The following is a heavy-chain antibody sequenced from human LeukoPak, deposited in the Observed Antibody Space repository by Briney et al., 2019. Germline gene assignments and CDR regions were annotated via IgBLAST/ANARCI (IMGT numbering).Heavy chain of an antibody. CDR3: VNNINVDTAMELFDY. CDR1: GGTFSSYA. V-gene: IGHV1-69*13. Sequence: SVKVSCKASGGTFSSYAISWVRQAPGQGLEWMGGIIPIFGTANYAQKFQGRVTITADESTSTAYMELSSLRSEDTAVYYCVNNINVDTAMELFDYWGQGTLVTVSS. D-gene: IGHD5-18*01. J-gene: IGHJ4*02. CDR2: IIPIFGTA.